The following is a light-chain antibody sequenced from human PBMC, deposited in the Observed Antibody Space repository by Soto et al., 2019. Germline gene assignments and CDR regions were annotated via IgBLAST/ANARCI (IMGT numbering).Light chain of an antibody. V-gene: IGKV1-5*03. Sequence: DIQMIQSPSTLSASVGDRVIITCRASQGIGPWLAWYQQKPGKAPKVLIYKASHLEDGVPSRFSGSGSETEFTLTISSLQPDDFATYYCQQYNGYPYSFGQGTQLDVK. CDR3: QQYNGYPYS. CDR2: KAS. J-gene: IGKJ2*03. CDR1: QGIGPW.